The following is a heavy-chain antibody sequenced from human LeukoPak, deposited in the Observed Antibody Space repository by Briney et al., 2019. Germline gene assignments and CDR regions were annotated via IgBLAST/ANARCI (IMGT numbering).Heavy chain of an antibody. CDR1: GFTFSSYG. V-gene: IGHV3-30*02. CDR3: TRALSGSYFSLFFY. J-gene: IGHJ4*02. D-gene: IGHD1-26*01. Sequence: GGSLRLSCAASGFTFSSYGMHWVRQAPGMGLEWVAFIRDDETYKYYADSVKGRFTISRDNSKYTLYLQMNSLRTEDTAVYYCTRALSGSYFSLFFYWGQGTLVTVSS. CDR2: IRDDETYK.